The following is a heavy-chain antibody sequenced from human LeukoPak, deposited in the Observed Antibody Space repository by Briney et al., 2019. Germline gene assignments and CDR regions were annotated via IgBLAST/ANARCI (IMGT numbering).Heavy chain of an antibody. CDR2: MKHDGIEK. V-gene: IGHV3-7*05. D-gene: IGHD5-24*01. CDR3: AREGREGYNYPALDF. CDR1: GFSFGSYW. Sequence: PGGSLRLSCVASGFSFGSYWMAWVRQAPGKGLEWVXXMKHDGIEKYHVDSVKGRFTISRDNTKNSLYLHMSSLRVEDTAVYYCAREGREGYNYPALDFWGQGILVTVSS. J-gene: IGHJ4*02.